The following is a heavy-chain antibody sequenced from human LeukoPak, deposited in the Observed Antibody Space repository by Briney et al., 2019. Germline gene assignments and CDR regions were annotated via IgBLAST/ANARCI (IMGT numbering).Heavy chain of an antibody. CDR1: GGSFSGYY. CDR2: INHSGST. J-gene: IGHJ3*02. CDR3: ARKRVVKHRGAFDI. D-gene: IGHD3-22*01. V-gene: IGHV4-34*01. Sequence: PETLSLTCAVYGGSFSGYYWSWIRQPPGKGLEWIGEINHSGSTNYNPSLKSRVTISVDTSKNQFSLKLSSLTAADTAVYYCARKRVVKHRGAFDIWGQGTMVTVSS.